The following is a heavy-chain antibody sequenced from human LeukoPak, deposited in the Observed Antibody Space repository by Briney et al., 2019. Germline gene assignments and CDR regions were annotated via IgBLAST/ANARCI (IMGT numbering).Heavy chain of an antibody. CDR3: ARDLSTTGLVPHYYYYMDV. CDR1: GGTFSSYA. D-gene: IGHD1-1*01. V-gene: IGHV1-69*01. J-gene: IGHJ6*03. Sequence: SSVKVSCKASGGTFSSYAIGWVRQAPGQGLEWMGGIIPIFGTANYAQKFQGRVTITADESTSTAYMELSSLRSEDTAVYYCARDLSTTGLVPHYYYYMDVWGKGTTVTVSS. CDR2: IIPIFGTA.